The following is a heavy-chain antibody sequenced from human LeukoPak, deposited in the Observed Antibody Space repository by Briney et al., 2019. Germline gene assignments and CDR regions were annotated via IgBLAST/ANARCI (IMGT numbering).Heavy chain of an antibody. J-gene: IGHJ1*01. D-gene: IGHD3-22*01. Sequence: SETLSLTCAVYGGSFSGYYWSWIRQPPGKGLEWIGEINHSGSTNYNPSLKSRVTISVDTSKNQFSLKLSSVTAADTAVYYCARRYYYDSSGYFLHWGQGTLVTVSS. CDR1: GGSFSGYY. V-gene: IGHV4-34*01. CDR3: ARRYYYDSSGYFLH. CDR2: INHSGST.